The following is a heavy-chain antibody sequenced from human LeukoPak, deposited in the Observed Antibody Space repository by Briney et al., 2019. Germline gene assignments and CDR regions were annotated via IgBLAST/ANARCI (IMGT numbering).Heavy chain of an antibody. CDR1: GFTFSSYW. CDR2: INSDGSST. Sequence: PGGSLRLSCAASGFTFSSYWMHWVRQAPGKGLVWVSRINSDGSSTNYADSVKGRFTISRDNAKNTLHLQMNSLRAEDTAVYYCARDLLTGIGFMDPYYMDVWGKGTTVTVSS. D-gene: IGHD3-9*01. J-gene: IGHJ6*03. CDR3: ARDLLTGIGFMDPYYMDV. V-gene: IGHV3-74*01.